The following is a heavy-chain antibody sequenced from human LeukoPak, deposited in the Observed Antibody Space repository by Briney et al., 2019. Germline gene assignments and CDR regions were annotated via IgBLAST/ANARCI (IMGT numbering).Heavy chain of an antibody. CDR3: ARDNYDSSGPYYFDY. CDR1: GFTFSSYE. V-gene: IGHV3-48*03. D-gene: IGHD3-22*01. J-gene: IGHJ4*02. CDR2: ISSSGSTI. Sequence: GGSLRLSCAASGFTFSSYEMDWVRQAPGKGLEWVSYISSSGSTIYYADSVKGRFTISRDNARNSLYLQMNSLRAEDTAVYYCARDNYDSSGPYYFDYWGQGTLVTVSS.